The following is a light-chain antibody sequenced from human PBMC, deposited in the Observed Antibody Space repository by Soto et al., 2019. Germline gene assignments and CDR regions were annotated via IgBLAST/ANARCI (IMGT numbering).Light chain of an antibody. CDR1: QSISSW. CDR3: QQYNSYL. V-gene: IGKV1-5*01. CDR2: DAS. Sequence: DIQMTQSPSTLSASVGDRVTITCRASQSISSWLAWYQQKPGKAPKLLIYDASSLERGVPSRFSGNGSGTEFTLTISSLQPDDFATYYCQQYNSYLFGQGTKVDIK. J-gene: IGKJ1*01.